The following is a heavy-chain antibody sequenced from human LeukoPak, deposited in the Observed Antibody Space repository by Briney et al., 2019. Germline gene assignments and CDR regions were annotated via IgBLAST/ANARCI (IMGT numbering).Heavy chain of an antibody. CDR3: ARDKWELPPGSFDY. J-gene: IGHJ4*02. CDR2: ISSSSSTI. V-gene: IGHV3-48*04. D-gene: IGHD1-26*01. Sequence: GGSLRLSCAASGFTFSSYSMNWVRQAPGKGLEWVSYISSSSSTIYYADSVKGRFTISRDNAKNSLYLQMNSLRAEDTAVYYCARDKWELPPGSFDYWGQGTLVTVSS. CDR1: GFTFSSYS.